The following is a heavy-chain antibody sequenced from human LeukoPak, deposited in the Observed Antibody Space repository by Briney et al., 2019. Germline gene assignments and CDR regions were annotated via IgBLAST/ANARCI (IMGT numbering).Heavy chain of an antibody. J-gene: IGHJ4*02. V-gene: IGHV5-51*01. Sequence: LGEPWNFPWKASGYRFTNYWIGGVRQIHGKGRDWMGIIYPGDSDTRYIPSFQGQVTISADKSINTAYLQWSSLKASETAMYHCARPVHSYWFFDYWGQGTLVTVSS. CDR1: GYRFTNYW. CDR3: ARPVHSYWFFDY. CDR2: IYPGDSDT. D-gene: IGHD1-26*01.